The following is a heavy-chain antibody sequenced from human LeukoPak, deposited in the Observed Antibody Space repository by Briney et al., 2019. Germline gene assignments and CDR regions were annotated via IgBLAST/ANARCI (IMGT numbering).Heavy chain of an antibody. CDR2: INWNGGST. CDR1: GFTFDDYG. V-gene: IGHV3-20*04. CDR3: ASTGILGATTGVGLFDY. J-gene: IGHJ4*02. Sequence: GGSLRLSCAASGFTFDDYGMSWVRRAPGKGLEWVSGINWNGGSTHYADSVKGRFTISRDNAKNSLYLQMNSLRAEDTALYYCASTGILGATTGVGLFDYWGQGTLVTVSS. D-gene: IGHD1-26*01.